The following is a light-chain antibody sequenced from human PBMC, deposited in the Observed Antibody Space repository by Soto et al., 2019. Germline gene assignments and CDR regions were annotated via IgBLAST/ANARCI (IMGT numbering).Light chain of an antibody. CDR1: QSFSNY. Sequence: DSQITQSPSYVSASVGDRITITCRTSQSFSNYLTWYQHKPGKAPKLLIYSATVLQSGVPSRFSGSGSGTDFTLTISSLQPDDFATYYCQQYNSYSRTFGQGTKVDIK. V-gene: IGKV1-16*01. CDR3: QQYNSYSRT. CDR2: SAT. J-gene: IGKJ1*01.